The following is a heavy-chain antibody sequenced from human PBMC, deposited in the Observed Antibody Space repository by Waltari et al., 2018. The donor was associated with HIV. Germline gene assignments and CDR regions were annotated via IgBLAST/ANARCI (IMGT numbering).Heavy chain of an antibody. CDR3: VRHAAEFRPDFGWILAGVFEP. CDR2: ALYTRRPDLFTGQF. Sequence: QVQLQESGPGFVKPSETLSLICNVSGGSIASRHSFCGWTRQSTDMSPEWVGSALYTRRPDLFTGQFFAKSSLKSRVALSVDTSKNQVSLRLTSVTAADTGLYYCVRHAAEFRPDFGWILAGVFEPWGLGTQVIVS. V-gene: IGHV4-39*01. D-gene: IGHD6-19*01. J-gene: IGHJ1*01. CDR1: GGSIASRHSF.